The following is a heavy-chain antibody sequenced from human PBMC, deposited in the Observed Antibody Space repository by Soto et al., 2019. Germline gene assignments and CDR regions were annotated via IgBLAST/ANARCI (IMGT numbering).Heavy chain of an antibody. V-gene: IGHV3-33*01. Sequence: GGSLRLSCAASGFTFSSYGMHWVRQAPGKGLEWVAVIWYDGSNKYYADSVKGRFTISRDNSKNTLYLQMNSLRAEDTAVYYCARGGEYYDILTGYFRYYYYYMDVWGKGTTVTVSS. CDR1: GFTFSSYG. CDR3: ARGGEYYDILTGYFRYYYYYMDV. CDR2: IWYDGSNK. D-gene: IGHD3-9*01. J-gene: IGHJ6*03.